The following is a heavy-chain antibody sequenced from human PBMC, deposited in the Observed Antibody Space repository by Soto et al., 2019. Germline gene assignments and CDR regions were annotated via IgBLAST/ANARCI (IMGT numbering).Heavy chain of an antibody. V-gene: IGHV3-30*18. CDR2: ISYDGSNK. Sequence: GGSLRLSCAASGFTFSSYGMHWVRQAPGKGLEWVAVISYDGSNKYYADSVKGRFTISRDNSKNTLYLQMNSLRAEDTAVYYCANRSSSSTFDYWGQGTLVTVAS. D-gene: IGHD6-6*01. CDR3: ANRSSSSTFDY. CDR1: GFTFSSYG. J-gene: IGHJ4*02.